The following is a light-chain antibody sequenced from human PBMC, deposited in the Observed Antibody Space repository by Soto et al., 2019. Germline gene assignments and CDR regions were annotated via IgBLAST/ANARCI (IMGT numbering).Light chain of an antibody. CDR2: GAS. V-gene: IGKV3-15*01. J-gene: IGKJ1*01. CDR1: QSVTTY. CDR3: QQYSIWRT. Sequence: VLTQSPATLSLSPGERATLSCRASQSVTTYLAWYQQKPGQAPRLLIYGASTRATGIPARFSGSGSGTEFTLTISSLQSEDFAVYYCQQYSIWRTFGQGTKVDIK.